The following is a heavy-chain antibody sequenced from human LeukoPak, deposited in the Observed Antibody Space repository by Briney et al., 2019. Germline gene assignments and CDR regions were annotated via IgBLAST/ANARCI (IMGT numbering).Heavy chain of an antibody. CDR1: GFTFRTSS. Sequence: PGGSLRLSCAASGFTFRTSSMSWVRQAPGKGLEWISDISSSGSTTYYADSVKGRFTISRDNAKNSVYLQMNSLRAEDTAVYYCASSFDHWGQGTLVTVSS. CDR2: ISSSGSTT. J-gene: IGHJ4*02. CDR3: ASSFDH. V-gene: IGHV3-48*01.